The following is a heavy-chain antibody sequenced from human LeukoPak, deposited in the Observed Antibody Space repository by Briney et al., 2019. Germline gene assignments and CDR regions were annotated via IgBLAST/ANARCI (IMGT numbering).Heavy chain of an antibody. CDR3: ARHGPDCGGDRYSSLDY. V-gene: IGHV4-39*01. CDR2: IYYSGST. J-gene: IGHJ4*02. CDR1: GGSISSSSYY. D-gene: IGHD2-21*01. Sequence: SETLSLTCTVSGGSISSSSYYWGWIRQPPGKGLEWIGCIYYSGSTYYNPSLKSRVTISVFTSKNQFSLKLPYVPAAETAVYYCARHGPDCGGDRYSSLDYWGQGTLVTVSS.